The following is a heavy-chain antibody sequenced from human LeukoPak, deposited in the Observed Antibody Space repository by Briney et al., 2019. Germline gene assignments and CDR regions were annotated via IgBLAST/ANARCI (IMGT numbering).Heavy chain of an antibody. CDR1: GYSFTDYY. CDR3: ARPVYGSGSYYAY. D-gene: IGHD3-10*01. Sequence: ASVKVSCKASGYSFTDYYMHWVRQAPGQGLEWMGWINPNSGDTNFAQKFQGRVTMTRDTSTSTAYMELRSLRSDDTAVYYCARPVYGSGSYYAYWGQGTLVTVSS. V-gene: IGHV1-2*02. CDR2: INPNSGDT. J-gene: IGHJ4*02.